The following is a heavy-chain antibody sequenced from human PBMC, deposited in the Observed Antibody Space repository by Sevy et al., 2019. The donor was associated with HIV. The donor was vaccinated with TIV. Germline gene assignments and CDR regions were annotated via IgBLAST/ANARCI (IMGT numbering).Heavy chain of an antibody. J-gene: IGHJ4*02. D-gene: IGHD3-22*01. CDR2: SSAYNGTT. CDR1: GYTFTRYG. V-gene: IGHV1-18*01. Sequence: ASVKVSCKASGYTFTRYGITWVRQAPGQGLQWMGWSSAYNGTTNYAQKLQGRVTMTTDTSTSTAYMELRRLRSDDTAVYYCARLKDDSSGYTFGYWGQGTLVTVSS. CDR3: ARLKDDSSGYTFGY.